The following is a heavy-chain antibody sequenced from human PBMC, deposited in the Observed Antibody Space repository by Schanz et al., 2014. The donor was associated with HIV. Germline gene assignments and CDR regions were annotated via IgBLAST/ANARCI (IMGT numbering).Heavy chain of an antibody. CDR3: AKEWYYGSGSMDYGLDV. J-gene: IGHJ6*02. D-gene: IGHD3-10*01. CDR1: GFTISSNY. V-gene: IGHV3-30*18. CDR2: ISNDGSNE. Sequence: VQLVESGGGLVQPGGSLRLSCAVSGFTISSNYMSWVRQAPGKGLEWVAVISNDGSNEYYADSVKGRFTLSRDNSENTVYLQMNSLRAEDTAVYYCAKEWYYGSGSMDYGLDVWGQGTTVTVSS.